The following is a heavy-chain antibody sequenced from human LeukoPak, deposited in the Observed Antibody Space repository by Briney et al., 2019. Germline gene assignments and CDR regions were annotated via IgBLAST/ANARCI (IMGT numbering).Heavy chain of an antibody. CDR1: GFTFSSYA. J-gene: IGHJ5*02. V-gene: IGHV3-23*01. CDR2: ISGSGGST. CDR3: AKDHTSGWYSGYNWFDP. D-gene: IGHD6-19*01. Sequence: PGGSLRLSCAASGFTFSSYAMSWVRQAPGKGLEWASAISGSGGSTYYADSVKGRFTISRDNSKNTLYLQMNSLRAEDTAVYYCAKDHTSGWYSGYNWFDPWGQGTLVTVSS.